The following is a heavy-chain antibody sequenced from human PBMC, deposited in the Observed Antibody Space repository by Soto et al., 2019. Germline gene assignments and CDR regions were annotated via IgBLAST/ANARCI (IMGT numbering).Heavy chain of an antibody. Sequence: GGSLRLSCAASGFTFSSYGMHWVRQAPGKGLEWVAVISYDGSNKYYADSVKGRFTISRDNSKNTLYLQMNSLRAEDTAVYYCAKGFHGDYVAWIDYWGQGTLVTVSS. V-gene: IGHV3-30*18. J-gene: IGHJ4*02. D-gene: IGHD4-17*01. CDR2: ISYDGSNK. CDR1: GFTFSSYG. CDR3: AKGFHGDYVAWIDY.